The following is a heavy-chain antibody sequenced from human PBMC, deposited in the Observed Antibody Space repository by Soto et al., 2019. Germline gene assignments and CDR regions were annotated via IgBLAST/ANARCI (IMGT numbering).Heavy chain of an antibody. CDR3: ARGGVYAVDR. Sequence: QIQLVQSGGELRKPEASVKVSCKTSGYTFTRNSSSWVRQAPGQGLEWMGWISTNNGNTEFAQKFQGRVTLTTDTSTSTAYMELTSLRSDDTAIYYCARGGVYAVDRWGQGTLVTVS. D-gene: IGHD4-17*01. CDR1: GYTFTRNS. J-gene: IGHJ5*02. CDR2: ISTNNGNT. V-gene: IGHV1-18*04.